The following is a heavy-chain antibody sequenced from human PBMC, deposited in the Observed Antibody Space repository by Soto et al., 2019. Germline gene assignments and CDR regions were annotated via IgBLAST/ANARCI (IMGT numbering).Heavy chain of an antibody. J-gene: IGHJ2*01. D-gene: IGHD1-26*01. CDR2: IIPIFGTT. Sequence: QVQLVQSGAEVKKPGSSVKVSCRTSGGTFSSYTFNWVRQAPGQGLEWMGGIIPIFGTTNYAQKFQGRVTLTAEEYTSPAYMDLTSLTFEDTPVYYCARGAGSHLNHWYPDIWGHGTLVSVSS. CDR1: GGTFSSYT. V-gene: IGHV1-69*01. CDR3: ARGAGSHLNHWYPDI.